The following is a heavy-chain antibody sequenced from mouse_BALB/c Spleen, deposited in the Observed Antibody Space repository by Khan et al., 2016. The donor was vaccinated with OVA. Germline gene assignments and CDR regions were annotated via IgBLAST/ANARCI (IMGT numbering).Heavy chain of an antibody. Sequence: QVQLKQSGAELARPGASVKMSCKTSGYTFSSYTIHWIKLRPGQGLEWMGYINPNNGYTNYNQKFKEKATLTADKSSTTVYMQLSSLTSDDSAMYNCVSDGAYYRNDGVIAYWGQGTLVTVSA. CDR2: INPNNGYT. CDR3: VSDGAYYRNDGVIAY. J-gene: IGHJ3*01. CDR1: GYTFSSYT. V-gene: IGHV1-4*01. D-gene: IGHD2-14*01.